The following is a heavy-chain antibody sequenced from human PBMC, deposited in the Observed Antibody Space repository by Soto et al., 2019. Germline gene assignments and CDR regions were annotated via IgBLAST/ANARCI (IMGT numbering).Heavy chain of an antibody. D-gene: IGHD6-19*01. Sequence: PSETLSLTCTVSGGSISSGGYYWSWIRQHPGKGLEWIGYIYYSGSTNYNPSLKSRVTISVDTSKNQFSLKLSSVTAADTAVYYCARDSSGWDDYFDYWGQGTLVTVSS. CDR3: ARDSSGWDDYFDY. J-gene: IGHJ4*02. V-gene: IGHV4-31*03. CDR2: IYYSGST. CDR1: GGSISSGGYY.